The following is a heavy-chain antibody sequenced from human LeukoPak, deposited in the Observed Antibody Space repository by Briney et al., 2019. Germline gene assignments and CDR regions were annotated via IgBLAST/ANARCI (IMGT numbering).Heavy chain of an antibody. CDR2: IYYSGST. Sequence: SSETLSLTCTVSGGSISSYYWSWIRQPPGKGLEWIGYIYYSGSTNYNPSLKSRVTIPVDTSKNQFSLKLSSVTAADTAVYYCARIYDFWSGSRRAYYYYMDVWGKGTTVTVSS. CDR1: GGSISSYY. CDR3: ARIYDFWSGSRRAYYYYMDV. J-gene: IGHJ6*03. D-gene: IGHD3-3*01. V-gene: IGHV4-59*01.